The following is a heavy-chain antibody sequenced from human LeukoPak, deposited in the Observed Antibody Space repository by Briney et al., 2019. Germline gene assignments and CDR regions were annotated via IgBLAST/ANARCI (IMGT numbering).Heavy chain of an antibody. J-gene: IGHJ4*02. CDR2: VSSDGTST. CDR3: ARALAVAGTGGHY. D-gene: IGHD6-19*01. CDR1: GFTFSDYW. V-gene: IGHV3-74*01. Sequence: GGSLRLSCAASGFTFSDYWMHWVRQAPGKGLVWVSRVSSDGTSTSYADSVKGRFTISRDNAKNTLFLQMNSLRAGDTAVYYCARALAVAGTGGHYWGQGTLVTVSP.